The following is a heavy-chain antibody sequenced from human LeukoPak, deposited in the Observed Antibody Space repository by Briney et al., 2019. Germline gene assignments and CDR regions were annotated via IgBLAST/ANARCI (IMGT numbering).Heavy chain of an antibody. V-gene: IGHV4-59*01. J-gene: IGHJ5*02. CDR3: ARGPSRPYYYDSSGYWADR. D-gene: IGHD3-22*01. CDR2: IYYSGST. CDR1: GGSISSYY. Sequence: PSETLSFTCTVSGGSISSYYRSWIRQPPGKGLEWIGYIYYSGSTNYNPSLKSRVTISVDTSKNQFSLKLSSVTAADTAVYYCARGPSRPYYYDSSGYWADRWGQGTLVTVSS.